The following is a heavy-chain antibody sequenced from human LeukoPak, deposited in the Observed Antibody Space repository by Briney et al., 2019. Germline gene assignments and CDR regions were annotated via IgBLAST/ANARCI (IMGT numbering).Heavy chain of an antibody. V-gene: IGHV4-4*02. D-gene: IGHD4-23*01. CDR1: GGSISSSNW. Sequence: PSGTLSLTCAVSGGSISSSNWWSWVRQPPGKGLEWIGEIYHSGSTNYNPSLKSRVTISVDKSKNQFSLKLSSVTAADTAVYYCARRSYGGNSGTAFDIWGQGTMVTVSS. CDR3: ARRSYGGNSGTAFDI. CDR2: IYHSGST. J-gene: IGHJ3*02.